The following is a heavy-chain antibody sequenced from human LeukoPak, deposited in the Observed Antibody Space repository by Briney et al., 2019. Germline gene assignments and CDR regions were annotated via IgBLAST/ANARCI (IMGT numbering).Heavy chain of an antibody. V-gene: IGHV1-46*01. CDR3: ARGGAFIAVAGTNDY. D-gene: IGHD6-19*01. J-gene: IGHJ4*02. CDR1: GYTFTSYY. CDR2: INPSGGST. Sequence: ASVKVSCKASGYTFTSYYTHWVRQAPGQGLEWMGIINPSGGSTSYAQKFQGRVTMTRDTSTSTVYMELSSLRSEDTAVYYCARGGAFIAVAGTNDYWGQGTLVTVSS.